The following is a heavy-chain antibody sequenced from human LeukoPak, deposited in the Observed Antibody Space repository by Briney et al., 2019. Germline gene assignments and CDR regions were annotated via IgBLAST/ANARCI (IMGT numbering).Heavy chain of an antibody. Sequence: GGSLRLSCAASGFTFSSYAMHWVRQAPGKGLEWVAVISYDGSNKYYADSVKGRFTISRDNSKNTLYLQMNSLRAEDTAVYYCAKDTAMAPGDYYYGMDVWGQGTTVTVSS. V-gene: IGHV3-30-3*01. CDR2: ISYDGSNK. CDR3: AKDTAMAPGDYYYGMDV. D-gene: IGHD5-18*01. J-gene: IGHJ6*02. CDR1: GFTFSSYA.